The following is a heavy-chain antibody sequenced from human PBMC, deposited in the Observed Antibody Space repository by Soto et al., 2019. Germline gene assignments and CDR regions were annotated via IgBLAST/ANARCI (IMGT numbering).Heavy chain of an antibody. CDR2: ISPHNFNT. J-gene: IGHJ4*02. V-gene: IGHV1-18*01. D-gene: IGHD3-9*01. CDR3: ARDVGGYDILTVYYKARHLDY. CDR1: GYTFTHFD. Sequence: QVQLVQSGAEVKKPGDSVKVSCSASGYTFTHFDITWVRQAPGQGLEWMGAISPHNFNTNFAQKFQGRVTLTTDTTTRTAYMELRSLRCDEPAGYYCARDVGGYDILTVYYKARHLDYGGKGVLVTVS.